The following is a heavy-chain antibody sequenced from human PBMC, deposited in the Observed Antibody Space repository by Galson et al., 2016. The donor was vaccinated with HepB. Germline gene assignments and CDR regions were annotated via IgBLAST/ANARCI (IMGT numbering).Heavy chain of an antibody. Sequence: SVKVSCKASGYTFTDYYIRWVRQAPGQGLEWMGWINPNSGDTNYAQKFQGRVTMTRDTSISTAYMELSRLRSDDTAVYYCARDLAIFGVVGADYWDQGTLVTVSS. CDR2: INPNSGDT. D-gene: IGHD3-3*01. V-gene: IGHV1-2*02. CDR3: ARDLAIFGVVGADY. J-gene: IGHJ4*02. CDR1: GYTFTDYY.